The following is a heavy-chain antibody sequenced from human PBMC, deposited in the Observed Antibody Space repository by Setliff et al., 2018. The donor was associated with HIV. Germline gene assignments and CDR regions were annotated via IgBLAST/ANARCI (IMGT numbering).Heavy chain of an antibody. CDR1: GYFFSEFY. V-gene: IGHV1-69-2*01. Sequence: GASVKVSCKTSGYFFSEFYIHWVQQAPGKGLEWMGRVNPEDGGTIYAEKFQGRVTITADTSTDTAYMELSSLRFDDTAVYYCARSGGGWYNWFDPWGQGTPVTVSS. D-gene: IGHD3-16*01. CDR3: ARSGGGWYNWFDP. J-gene: IGHJ5*02. CDR2: VNPEDGGT.